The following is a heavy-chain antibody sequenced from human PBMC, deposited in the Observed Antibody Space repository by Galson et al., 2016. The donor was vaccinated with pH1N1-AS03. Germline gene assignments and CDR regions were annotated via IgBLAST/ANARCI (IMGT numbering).Heavy chain of an antibody. CDR2: ISHSGIT. Sequence: LRLSCAASGFMFSKYWMNWVRQAPGKGLEWIGEISHSGITDYNPSLKSRVSISVDTSKDQFSLNLSSMTAADAAVYYCARGNPFLGSSWYEDSWGQGTLVTVSS. CDR3: ARGNPFLGSSWYEDS. V-gene: IGHV4-34*01. D-gene: IGHD6-13*01. J-gene: IGHJ4*02. CDR1: GFMFSKYW.